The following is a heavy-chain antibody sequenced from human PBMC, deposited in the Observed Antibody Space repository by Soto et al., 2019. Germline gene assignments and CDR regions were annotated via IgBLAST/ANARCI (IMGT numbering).Heavy chain of an antibody. CDR2: TFISGST. D-gene: IGHD4-17*01. J-gene: IGHJ4*02. CDR1: GGSISGYY. CDR3: ASALLDYGDYYFDN. V-gene: IGHV4-4*07. Sequence: PLETLSLTCTVSGGSISGYYWIWIRQPAGKGLEWIGRTFISGSTNYNPSLESRLTMSVDMSKNQFSMKLSSVTAADTAVYYCASALLDYGDYYFDNWGQGALVTVSS.